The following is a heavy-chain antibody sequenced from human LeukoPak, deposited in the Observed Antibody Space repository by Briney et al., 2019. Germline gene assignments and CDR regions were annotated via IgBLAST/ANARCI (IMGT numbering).Heavy chain of an antibody. D-gene: IGHD3-10*01. Sequence: PSETLSLTCTVSGGSISSSSYYWGWIRQPPGKGLEWIGSIYYSGSTYYNPSLKSRVTISVDTSKNQFSLKLSSVTAADTAVYYCARQYYSGGSGSKQKPRLYWYFDLWGRGTLVTVSS. CDR3: ARQYYSGGSGSKQKPRLYWYFDL. V-gene: IGHV4-39*01. CDR1: GGSISSSSYY. J-gene: IGHJ2*01. CDR2: IYYSGST.